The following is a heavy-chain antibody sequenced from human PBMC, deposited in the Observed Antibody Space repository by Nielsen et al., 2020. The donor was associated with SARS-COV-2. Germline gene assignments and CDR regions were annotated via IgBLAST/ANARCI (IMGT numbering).Heavy chain of an antibody. Sequence: SVKVSWKASGGTFINYGISWVRQAPGQGLEWMGGIIPVFGTANYAQKFQGRVTITADESTNTAYMALSSLRSEDTAIYYCARDQIFRRFSQFDYWGQGSLVTVSS. J-gene: IGHJ4*02. CDR3: ARDQIFRRFSQFDY. V-gene: IGHV1-69*13. D-gene: IGHD3-3*01. CDR1: GGTFINYG. CDR2: IIPVFGTA.